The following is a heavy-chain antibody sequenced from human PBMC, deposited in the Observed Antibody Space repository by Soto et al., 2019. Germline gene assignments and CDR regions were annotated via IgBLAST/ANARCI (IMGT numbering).Heavy chain of an antibody. J-gene: IGHJ5*02. V-gene: IGHV3-30*18. Sequence: GGSLRLSWAASGFTFSSYGMHWVRQAPGKGLEWVAVISYDGSNKYYADSVKGRFTISRDNSKNTLYLQMNSLRAEDTAVYYCAKPGPDCSGGSCYSPSWFDPWGQGTLVTVSS. CDR3: AKPGPDCSGGSCYSPSWFDP. D-gene: IGHD2-15*01. CDR1: GFTFSSYG. CDR2: ISYDGSNK.